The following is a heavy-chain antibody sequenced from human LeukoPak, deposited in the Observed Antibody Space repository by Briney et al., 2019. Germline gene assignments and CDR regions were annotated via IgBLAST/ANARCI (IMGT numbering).Heavy chain of an antibody. D-gene: IGHD2-2*01. J-gene: IGHJ4*02. Sequence: ASVKVSCQASGYTFTGYYLHWVRQAPGQGPEWMGWINPNSGDTHSAQKFQGRVTMTRDTSISTGCMELNRLTSDDTAVYYCARALLVLAGTNFDYWGQGTLVTVSS. CDR1: GYTFTGYY. V-gene: IGHV1-2*02. CDR3: ARALLVLAGTNFDY. CDR2: INPNSGDT.